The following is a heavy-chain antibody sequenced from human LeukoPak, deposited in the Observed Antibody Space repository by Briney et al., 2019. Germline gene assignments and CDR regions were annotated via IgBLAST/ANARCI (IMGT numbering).Heavy chain of an antibody. CDR3: ARGSLGYCSSTSCSNDY. Sequence: ASVEVSCKASGYTFTGYYMHWVRQAPGQGLEWMGWINPNSGGTNYAQKFQGRVTMTRDTSISTAYMELSRLRSDDTAVYYCARGSLGYCSSTSCSNDYWGQGTLVTVSS. V-gene: IGHV1-2*02. J-gene: IGHJ4*02. D-gene: IGHD2-2*01. CDR1: GYTFTGYY. CDR2: INPNSGGT.